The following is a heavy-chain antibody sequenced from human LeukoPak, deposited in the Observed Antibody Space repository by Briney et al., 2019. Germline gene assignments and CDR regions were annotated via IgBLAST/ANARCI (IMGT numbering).Heavy chain of an antibody. CDR3: AKDRAFDY. V-gene: IGHV3-43*01. Sequence: GGSLRLSCAASGFTFDDYMMHWVRQAPGKGLEWVSFISWDGGSTYYADSVKGRFTISRDNTENSLYLQMNSLRTEDSALYYCAKDRAFDYWGQGTLATVSS. J-gene: IGHJ4*02. CDR1: GFTFDDYM. CDR2: ISWDGGST.